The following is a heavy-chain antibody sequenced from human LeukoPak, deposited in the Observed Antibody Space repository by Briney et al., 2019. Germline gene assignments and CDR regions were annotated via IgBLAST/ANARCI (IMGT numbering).Heavy chain of an antibody. V-gene: IGHV3-21*01. D-gene: IGHD6-13*01. CDR2: ISSSSSYI. CDR1: GFTFSSYS. CDR3: ARGLDSSSWYGVDY. J-gene: IGHJ4*02. Sequence: GGSLRLFCAASGFTFSSYSVNWVRQAPGKGLVGGTSISSSSSYIYYADSVKGRFTISRDNAKNSLYLQMNSLRAEDTAVYYCARGLDSSSWYGVDYWGQGTLVTVSS.